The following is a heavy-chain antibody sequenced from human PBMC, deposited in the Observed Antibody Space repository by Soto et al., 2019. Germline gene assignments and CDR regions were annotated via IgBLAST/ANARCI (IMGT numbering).Heavy chain of an antibody. CDR1: GASINTGDYY. CDR2: IYYTGST. CDR3: AVLGATTGY. D-gene: IGHD1-26*01. Sequence: QVQLQESGPGLVKPSQTLSLTCTVSGASINTGDYYWSWVRQLPGKGLDWIAYIYYTGSTYYNPSLASPVAISADTPTTQSSLKVTSVTAADTGVYYCAVLGATTGYWGQGTLVAVSS. V-gene: IGHV4-31*01. J-gene: IGHJ4*02.